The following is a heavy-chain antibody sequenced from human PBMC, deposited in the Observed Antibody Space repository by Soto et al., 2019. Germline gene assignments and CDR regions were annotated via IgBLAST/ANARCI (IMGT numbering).Heavy chain of an antibody. V-gene: IGHV4-34*01. Sequence: QVQLQQWGAGLLKPSETLSLPCAVYGGSFSGYYWSWIRQPPGKGLEWIGEINHSGSTNYNPSLKRRVTISVDTYKNQFSLKLSSVTAADTAVYYCAIVVVVAATRWFDTWGQGTLVTVSS. CDR1: GGSFSGYY. CDR2: INHSGST. D-gene: IGHD2-15*01. CDR3: AIVVVVAATRWFDT. J-gene: IGHJ5*02.